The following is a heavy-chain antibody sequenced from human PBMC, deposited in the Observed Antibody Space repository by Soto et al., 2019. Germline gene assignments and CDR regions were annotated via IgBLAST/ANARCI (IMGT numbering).Heavy chain of an antibody. CDR1: GGSISSGTSY. Sequence: QVQLQESGPGLVKPSQTLSLTCTVSGGSISSGTSYWTWIRQAPGTGLELIGYIYYSGNTFYNPSLKSRVTISIDTSKNQFSLKLSSVTAADTTVYYCARSMVRGAIGAFDAWGQGTVVTASS. J-gene: IGHJ3*01. CDR3: ARSMVRGAIGAFDA. CDR2: IYYSGNT. V-gene: IGHV4-30-4*01. D-gene: IGHD3-10*01.